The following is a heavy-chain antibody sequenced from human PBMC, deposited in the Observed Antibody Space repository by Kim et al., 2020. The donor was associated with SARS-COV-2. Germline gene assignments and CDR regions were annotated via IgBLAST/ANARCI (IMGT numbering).Heavy chain of an antibody. CDR1: GYTFSNHD. Sequence: ASVKVSCKASGYTFSNHDIVWVRQATGQELEWMGWMNPNSGDTIYAQKFQGRVAMTRNTSITTAYMEVSSLRSEDTAEYFCARGSGGLLWFGELFFDAWG. CDR3: ARGSGGLLWFGELFFDA. D-gene: IGHD3-10*01. CDR2: MNPNSGDT. V-gene: IGHV1-8*01. J-gene: IGHJ3*01.